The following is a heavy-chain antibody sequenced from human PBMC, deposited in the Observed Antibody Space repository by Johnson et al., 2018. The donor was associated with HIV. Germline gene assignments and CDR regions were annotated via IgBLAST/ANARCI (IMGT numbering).Heavy chain of an antibody. CDR1: GFTFDDYA. V-gene: IGHV3-9*01. D-gene: IGHD6-19*01. CDR3: AKSESGWYPIRAFDI. J-gene: IGHJ3*02. CDR2: ITWSSGII. Sequence: EVQVVESGGGLVQPGRSVRLSCAASGFTFDDYAMHWVRQVPGKGLEWVSGITWSSGIIAYADPVKGRFPISRDNAKNSLHLQMNSLRAEDTAMYYCAKSESGWYPIRAFDIWGQGTMVTVSS.